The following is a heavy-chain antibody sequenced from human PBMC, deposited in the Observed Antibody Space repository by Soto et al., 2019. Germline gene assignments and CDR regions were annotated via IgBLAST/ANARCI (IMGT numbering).Heavy chain of an antibody. V-gene: IGHV1-3*01. J-gene: IGHJ6*02. CDR3: ASDYYDPNYGMDV. D-gene: IGHD3-22*01. CDR2: INSGNGHT. CDR1: GYTFSSNA. Sequence: ASVKVSCKAPGYTFSSNAIHWVRQAPGQRLEWMGWINSGNGHTRYSQKFQGRVTITRDTFASTAYMELSSLRSEDTAVYYCASDYYDPNYGMDVWGQGTTVTVSS.